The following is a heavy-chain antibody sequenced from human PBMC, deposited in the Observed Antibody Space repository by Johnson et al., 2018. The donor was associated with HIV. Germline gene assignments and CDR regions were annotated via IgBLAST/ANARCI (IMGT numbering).Heavy chain of an antibody. J-gene: IGHJ3*02. CDR1: GFTFSNYG. V-gene: IGHV3-30*02. D-gene: IGHD6-25*01. CDR2: IRYDGSFQ. Sequence: QVQLVESGGGVVQPGGSLRLSCEVSGFTFSNYGMHWVRQAPGKGLEWVAFIRYDGSFQDYADSVRGRFTISRDNSRSTLFLEMINLRDEDTALYYCARDVAAAKMDAFDTWGQGTMVIVSS. CDR3: ARDVAAAKMDAFDT.